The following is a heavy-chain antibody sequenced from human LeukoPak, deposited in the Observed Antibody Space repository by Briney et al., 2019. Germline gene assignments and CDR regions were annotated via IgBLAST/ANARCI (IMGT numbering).Heavy chain of an antibody. CDR3: ARLPVILDAFDI. CDR2: IYYSGST. D-gene: IGHD3-9*01. CDR1: GGSISSSSYY. V-gene: IGHV4-39*01. Sequence: SETLSLTCTVSGGSISSSSYYWGWIRQPPGKGLEWIGSIYYSGSTYYNPSLKSRVTISVDTSKNQFSLKLSSVTAADTAVYYCARLPVILDAFDIWGQGTMVTVSS. J-gene: IGHJ3*02.